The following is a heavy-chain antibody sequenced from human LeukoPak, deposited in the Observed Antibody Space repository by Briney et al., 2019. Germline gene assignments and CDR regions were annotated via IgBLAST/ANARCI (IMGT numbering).Heavy chain of an antibody. CDR3: ARDSSSGTYYYYMDV. D-gene: IGHD6-13*01. CDR1: GGSISTGSYY. V-gene: IGHV4-61*02. J-gene: IGHJ6*03. Sequence: PSETLSLTCTVSGGSISTGSYYWSWIRQPAGKRLEWIGRIYTSGGTNYNPSLKSRVTISVDTSKNQFSLKLSSVTAEDTAVYYCARDSSSGTYYYYMDVWGKGTTVTASS. CDR2: IYTSGGT.